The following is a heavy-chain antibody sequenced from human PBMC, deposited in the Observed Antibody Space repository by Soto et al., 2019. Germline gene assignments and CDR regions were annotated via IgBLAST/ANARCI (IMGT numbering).Heavy chain of an antibody. CDR2: IYHSGST. CDR1: GGSISSGGYS. D-gene: IGHD6-13*01. CDR3: ARDIGYYYDH. Sequence: SETLSLTCAVSGGSISSGGYSWSWIRQPPGKGLEWIGDIYHSGSTYYNPSLKSRVTISVDRSKKQSSLKLSSVTAADTAVYYCARDIGYYYDHWGQGTLVTVSS. V-gene: IGHV4-30-2*01. J-gene: IGHJ4*02.